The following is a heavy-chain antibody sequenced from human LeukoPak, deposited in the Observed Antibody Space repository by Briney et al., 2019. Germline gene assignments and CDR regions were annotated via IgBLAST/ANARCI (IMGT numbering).Heavy chain of an antibody. D-gene: IGHD1-1*01. V-gene: IGHV3-74*01. Sequence: GGSLRLSCAASGFPFSNYWIYWVRQVPGKGLVWVSRISPDGKDTSHADSVKGRFTISRDNAKNSLFLQMNSLRAGDTAVYYCAREKASTTGTTDYDYWGQGTLVTVSS. CDR1: GFPFSNYW. CDR3: AREKASTTGTTDYDY. CDR2: ISPDGKDT. J-gene: IGHJ4*02.